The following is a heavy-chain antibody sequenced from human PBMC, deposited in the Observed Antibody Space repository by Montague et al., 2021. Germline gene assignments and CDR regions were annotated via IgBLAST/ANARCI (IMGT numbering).Heavy chain of an antibody. Sequence: SLRLSCAASGFVFSSYWMTWVRRAPGKGLEWVANIKQDGFEKYYVDSVRGRFTISRDNDKDSLYLQMNSLGVEDTAMYYCAKGGTTAMTPSSAWGHGTLVTVSS. CDR1: GFVFSSYW. V-gene: IGHV3-7*01. CDR3: AKGGTTAMTPSSA. CDR2: IKQDGFEK. D-gene: IGHD4-17*01. J-gene: IGHJ5*01.